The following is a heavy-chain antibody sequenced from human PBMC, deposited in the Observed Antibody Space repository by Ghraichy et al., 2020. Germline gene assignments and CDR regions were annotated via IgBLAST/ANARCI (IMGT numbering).Heavy chain of an antibody. J-gene: IGHJ5*02. D-gene: IGHD6-19*01. Sequence: GGSLRLSCAASGFTFSSYGMHWVRQAPGKGLEWVAVISHDGSNKYYVDSVKGRFTISRDNSKNTLYLQMNSLRAEDTAVYYCAKSTRQWLEYYNWFDPWGPGTLVTVSS. CDR1: GFTFSSYG. CDR3: AKSTRQWLEYYNWFDP. CDR2: ISHDGSNK. V-gene: IGHV3-30*18.